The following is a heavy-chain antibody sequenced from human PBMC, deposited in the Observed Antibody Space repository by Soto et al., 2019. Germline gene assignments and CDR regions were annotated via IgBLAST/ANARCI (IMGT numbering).Heavy chain of an antibody. Sequence: QVQLQESGPGLVKPSGTLSLTCAVSGGSISSSNWWSWVRQPPGKGLEWIGEIYHSGSTNYNPSLKTRVTLSVDTSTNQFFLKLSSMTAADTAVYYCAIRPTFTTRLGYWGQGTLVTVSS. V-gene: IGHV4-4*02. CDR2: IYHSGST. J-gene: IGHJ4*02. CDR1: GGSISSSNW. D-gene: IGHD4-17*01. CDR3: AIRPTFTTRLGY.